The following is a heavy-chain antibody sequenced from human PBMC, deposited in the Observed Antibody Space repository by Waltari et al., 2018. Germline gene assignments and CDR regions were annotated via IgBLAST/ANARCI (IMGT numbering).Heavy chain of an antibody. V-gene: IGHV4-34*01. CDR1: GGSFSGYY. J-gene: IGHJ4*02. D-gene: IGHD1-7*01. Sequence: QVQLQQWGAGLLKPSETLSLTCAVYGGSFSGYYWSWIRQPPGKGLEWIGEINHIGSTNYNPSLKSRVTISVDTSKNQFSLKLSSVTAADTAVYYCARGTNWNYGSFDYWGQGTLVTVSS. CDR3: ARGTNWNYGSFDY. CDR2: INHIGST.